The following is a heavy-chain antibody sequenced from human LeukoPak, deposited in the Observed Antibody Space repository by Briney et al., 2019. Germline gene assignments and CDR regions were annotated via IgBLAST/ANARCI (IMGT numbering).Heavy chain of an antibody. V-gene: IGHV1-2*02. Sequence: ASVKVSCKASGYTFTSYAMNWVRQAPGQGLEWMGWINPNSGGTNYAQKFQGRVTMTRDTSISTAYMELSRLRSDDTAVYHCARDGEGYYYYMDVWGKGTTVTISS. CDR3: ARDGEGYYYYMDV. CDR2: INPNSGGT. J-gene: IGHJ6*03. D-gene: IGHD3-3*01. CDR1: GYTFTSYA.